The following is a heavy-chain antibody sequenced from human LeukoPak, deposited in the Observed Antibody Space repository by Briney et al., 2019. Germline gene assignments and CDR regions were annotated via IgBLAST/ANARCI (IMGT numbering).Heavy chain of an antibody. CDR1: GGSFSGYY. CDR2: INHSGST. Sequence: HSETLSLTCAVYGGSFSGYYWSWIRQPPGKGLEGIGEINHSGSTNYNPSLKSRVTISVDTSKNQFSLKLSSVTAADTAVYYCARAPLRSWYYGMDVWGQGTTVTVSS. V-gene: IGHV4-34*01. J-gene: IGHJ6*02. D-gene: IGHD4-17*01. CDR3: ARAPLRSWYYGMDV.